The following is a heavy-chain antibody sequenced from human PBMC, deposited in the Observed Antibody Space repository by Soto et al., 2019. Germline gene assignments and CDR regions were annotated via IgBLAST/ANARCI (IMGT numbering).Heavy chain of an antibody. Sequence: PSETLSLTCTVSSASISSSNYYWGWIRQPPGRGLEWIGTMYYSGRTYYNPSLKSRVTTSVDTSKNQFSLKLSAVTATDTAVYYCARHGNTVTTGYYYGMDVWGQGTTVTVSS. CDR1: SASISSSNYY. D-gene: IGHD4-17*01. V-gene: IGHV4-39*01. CDR2: MYYSGRT. CDR3: ARHGNTVTTGYYYGMDV. J-gene: IGHJ6*02.